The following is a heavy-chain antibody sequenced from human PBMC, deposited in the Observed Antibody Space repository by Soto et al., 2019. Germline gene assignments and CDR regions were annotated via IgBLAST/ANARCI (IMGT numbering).Heavy chain of an antibody. CDR1: GGTFSSYT. J-gene: IGHJ4*02. CDR3: SSKRMRPRTLPGYSFDY. Sequence: QVQQVRSGAEVKKPGSSVKVPCKASGGTFSSYTISWVRQAPGQGLEWMARIIPIMNITNFARKFQGRVTLPAETSTNTAYTELSSLTSEATAVYYCSSKRMRPRTLPGYSFDYWGQGVLVTVSS. V-gene: IGHV1-69*02. CDR2: IIPIMNIT. D-gene: IGHD1-1*01.